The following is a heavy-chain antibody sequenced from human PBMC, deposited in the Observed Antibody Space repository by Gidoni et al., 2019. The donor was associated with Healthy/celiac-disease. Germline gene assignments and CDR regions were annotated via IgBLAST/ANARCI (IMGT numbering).Heavy chain of an antibody. Sequence: QLQLQESGSGLVKPSQTLSLTCAVPGGSISSGGYSWSWIRQPPGKGLEWIGYIYHSGSTYYNPSLKSRVTISVDRSKNQVSLKLSSVTAADTAVYYCASVETAMVGWFGELFSWGQGTLVTVSS. J-gene: IGHJ4*02. CDR2: IYHSGST. CDR1: GGSISSGGYS. V-gene: IGHV4-30-2*01. CDR3: ASVETAMVGWFGELFS. D-gene: IGHD5-18*01.